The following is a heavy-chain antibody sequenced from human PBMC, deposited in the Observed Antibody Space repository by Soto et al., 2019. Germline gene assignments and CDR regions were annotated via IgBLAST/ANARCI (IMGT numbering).Heavy chain of an antibody. Sequence: EVQLVESGGGLVQPGGSLRLSCAASGFTFSSYSMNWVRQAPGKGLEWVSYISSSSSTIYYADSVKDRFTISRYNAKNSLYLQMNSLRDEDTALYYCARGLYYYDSTGYWGYWCQGTLVTVSS. CDR2: ISSSSSTI. J-gene: IGHJ4*02. V-gene: IGHV3-48*02. CDR3: ARGLYYYDSTGYWGY. D-gene: IGHD3-22*01. CDR1: GFTFSSYS.